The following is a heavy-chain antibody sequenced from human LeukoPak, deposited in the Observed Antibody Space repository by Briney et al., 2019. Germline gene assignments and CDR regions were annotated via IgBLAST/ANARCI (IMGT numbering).Heavy chain of an antibody. D-gene: IGHD6-19*01. CDR1: GYTFTDYY. CDR2: VDPEDGET. CDR3: ARENIAVAAFDY. V-gene: IGHV1-69-2*01. J-gene: IGHJ4*02. Sequence: GASVKVSCKASGYTFTDYYMHWVQQAPGKGLEWMGRVDPEDGETIYAEKFQGRVTITADTSISTAYMELSRLRSDDTAVYYCARENIAVAAFDYWGQGTLVTVSS.